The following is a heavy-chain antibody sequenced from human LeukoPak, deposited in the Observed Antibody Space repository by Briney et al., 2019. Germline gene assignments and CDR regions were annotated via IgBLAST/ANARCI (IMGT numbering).Heavy chain of an antibody. D-gene: IGHD1-7*01. V-gene: IGHV3-7*01. Sequence: ETLSLTCAVYGGSFSGYYWSWVRQAPGKGLEWVANIKQDGSGKYYVYSVKGRFTISRDNAKNSLYLQMNSMRAEDTAVYYCARQSHPNWSYANWFDPWGQGTLVTVSS. CDR1: GGSFSGYY. CDR3: ARQSHPNWSYANWFDP. J-gene: IGHJ5*02. CDR2: IKQDGSGK.